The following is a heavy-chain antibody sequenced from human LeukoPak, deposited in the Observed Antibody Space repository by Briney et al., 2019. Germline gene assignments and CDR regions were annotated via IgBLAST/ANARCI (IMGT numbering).Heavy chain of an antibody. CDR3: AKDAHADTANPYAFDI. J-gene: IGHJ3*02. CDR2: IGGSGDKT. CDR1: GFTFNRNA. D-gene: IGHD5-18*01. V-gene: IGHV3-23*01. Sequence: GGSLRLSCAASGFTFNRNAISWVRQAPGKGLEWVSTIGGSGDKTFYADSVKGRFTISRDNAKNSLYLQMNSLRAEDTALYYCAKDAHADTANPYAFDIWGQGTMVTVSS.